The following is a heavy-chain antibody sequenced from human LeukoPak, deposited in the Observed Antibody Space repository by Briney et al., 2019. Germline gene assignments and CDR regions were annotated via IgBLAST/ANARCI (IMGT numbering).Heavy chain of an antibody. D-gene: IGHD5-24*01. CDR2: INHSGST. V-gene: IGHV4-34*01. J-gene: IGHJ3*02. CDR3: ARVWRWLPRQGAFDI. CDR1: GGSFSGYY. Sequence: SETLSLTCAVYGGSFSGYYWGWIRQPPGKGLEWIGEINHSGSTNYNPSLKSRVTISVDTSKNQFSLKLSSVTAADTAVYYCARVWRWLPRQGAFDIWGQGTMVTVSS.